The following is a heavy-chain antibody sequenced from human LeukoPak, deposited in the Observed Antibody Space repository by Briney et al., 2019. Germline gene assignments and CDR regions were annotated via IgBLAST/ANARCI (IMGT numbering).Heavy chain of an antibody. V-gene: IGHV4-59*01. D-gene: IGHD6-13*01. J-gene: IGHJ4*02. CDR3: ARGGDGPAAAAQFN. CDR1: GGSISSYY. Sequence: PSETLSLTCTVSGGSISSYYWSWIRQPPGKGLEWIGYIYYSGSTNYNPSLKSRVTISVDTSKNQFSLKLSSVTAADTAVYYCARGGDGPAAAAQFNWGQGTLVTVSS. CDR2: IYYSGST.